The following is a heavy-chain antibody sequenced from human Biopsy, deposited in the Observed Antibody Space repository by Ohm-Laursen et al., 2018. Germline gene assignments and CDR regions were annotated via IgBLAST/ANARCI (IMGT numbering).Heavy chain of an antibody. D-gene: IGHD2-15*01. J-gene: IGHJ4*02. Sequence: SDTLSLTCAVFGKTFSDYQWSWIRQPPGKGLELIGQINQAGTTNYNPSLMSRVSISADASKYEFSLRLISVTAADTAVYLCGNEVHGRDYWGLGAQVTVSS. CDR2: INQAGTT. CDR1: GKTFSDYQ. V-gene: IGHV4-34*08. CDR3: GNEVHGRDY.